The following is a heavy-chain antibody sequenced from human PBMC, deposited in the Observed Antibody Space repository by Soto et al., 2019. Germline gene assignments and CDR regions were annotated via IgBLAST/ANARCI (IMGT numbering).Heavy chain of an antibody. Sequence: QLQLQESGPGLVKPSETLSLTCTVSGGSISSSSYYWGWIRQPPGKGLEWIGSSYYSGSTYYNPTRKSRVAISLVPSKDHFSLKLSSVDAADTAVYYCARQPERGYYDGSGYDKRPDDFDIWGQGTMVTVSS. D-gene: IGHD3-22*01. CDR1: GGSISSSSYY. V-gene: IGHV4-39*01. CDR3: ARQPERGYYDGSGYDKRPDDFDI. CDR2: SYYSGST. J-gene: IGHJ3*02.